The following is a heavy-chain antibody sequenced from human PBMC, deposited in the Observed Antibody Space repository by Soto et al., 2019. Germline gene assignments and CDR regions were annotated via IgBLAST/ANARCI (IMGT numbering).Heavy chain of an antibody. CDR3: ATDEVKSFGVVAFDS. CDR2: ISSRGGSA. Sequence: EVQLLESGGGLVQPGGSLRVSCAASGFTFINYAMTWVRQAPGKGLEWVSGISSRGGSAYYADSVKGRFTISRDNSKNTLYLQMISLRAEDTAVYYCATDEVKSFGVVAFDSWGQGILVTVSS. CDR1: GFTFINYA. V-gene: IGHV3-23*01. D-gene: IGHD3-3*01. J-gene: IGHJ4*02.